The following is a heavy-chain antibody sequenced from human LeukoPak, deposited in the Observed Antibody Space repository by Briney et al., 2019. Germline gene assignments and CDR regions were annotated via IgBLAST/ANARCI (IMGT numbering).Heavy chain of an antibody. V-gene: IGHV3-7*05. J-gene: IGHJ4*02. D-gene: IGHD3-10*01. CDR1: GFTFSSYW. CDR3: ARDLGTGTIDY. CDR2: IKQDGSEK. Sequence: GGSLRLSCAASGFTFSSYWMSWVRQAPGKGLEWVANIKQDGSEKYFVDSVKGRFTISRDNARNTLYLQMNSLRAEDTAVYYCARDLGTGTIDYWGQGTLVTVSS.